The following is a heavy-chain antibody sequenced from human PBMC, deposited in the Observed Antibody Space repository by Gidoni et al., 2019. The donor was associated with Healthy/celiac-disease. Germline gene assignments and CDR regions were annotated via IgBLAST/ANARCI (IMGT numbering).Heavy chain of an antibody. CDR2: IIPILGIA. Sequence: QVQLVQSGAEVKKPGSSVKVSCKASVGTFISYTISWVRQAPGQGLEWMGRIIPILGIANYAQKFQGRVTITADKSTSTAYMELSSLRSEDTAVYYCAREGRFYNWNDVGYFDYWGQGTLVTVSS. CDR3: AREGRFYNWNDVGYFDY. J-gene: IGHJ4*02. V-gene: IGHV1-69*08. CDR1: VGTFISYT. D-gene: IGHD1-20*01.